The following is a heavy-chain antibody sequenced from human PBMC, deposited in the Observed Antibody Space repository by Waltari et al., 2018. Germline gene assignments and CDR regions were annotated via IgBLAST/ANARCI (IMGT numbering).Heavy chain of an antibody. CDR3: ARIGDTAMVFAY. CDR1: GFTFSSYS. CDR2: ISSSSSYI. Sequence: EVQLVESGGGLVKPGGSLRLSCAASGFTFSSYSMNWVRQAPGKGLGWVSSISSSSSYIYYADSVKGRFTISRDNAKNSLYLQMNSLRAEDTAVYYFARIGDTAMVFAYWGQGTLVTVSS. V-gene: IGHV3-21*01. J-gene: IGHJ4*02. D-gene: IGHD5-18*01.